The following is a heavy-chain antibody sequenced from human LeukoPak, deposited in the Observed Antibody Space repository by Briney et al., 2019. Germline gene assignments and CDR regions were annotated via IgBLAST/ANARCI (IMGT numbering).Heavy chain of an antibody. V-gene: IGHV1-3*01. J-gene: IGHJ4*02. CDR1: GYTFTSYA. D-gene: IGHD5-18*01. CDR2: INAGNGNT. CDR3: ARDSGDTAMVPFDY. Sequence: VASVKVSCKASGYTFTSYAMHWVRQAPGQRLEWMGWINAGNGNTKYSQKFQGRVTITRDTSASTAYMELSRLRSEDTAVYYCARDSGDTAMVPFDYWGQGTLVTVSS.